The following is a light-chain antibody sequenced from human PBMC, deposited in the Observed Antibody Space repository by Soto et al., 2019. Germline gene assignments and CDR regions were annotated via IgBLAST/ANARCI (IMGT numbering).Light chain of an antibody. CDR3: QYYNDYCWT. V-gene: IGKV1-39*01. CDR1: QSIGNY. J-gene: IGKJ1*01. Sequence: DIQMTQSPSSLSASVGDRVTITCRASQSIGNYLNWYQQEPGKAPKLLIYAAYSLQNGVPSRFSGSGSGTEFTLTISSLQPDDFATYYCQYYNDYCWTFGQGTKVEIK. CDR2: AAY.